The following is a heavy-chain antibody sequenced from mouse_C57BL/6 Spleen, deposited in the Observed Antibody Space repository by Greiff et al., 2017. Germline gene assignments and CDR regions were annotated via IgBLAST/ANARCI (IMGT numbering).Heavy chain of an antibody. Sequence: EVKLMESGGGLVKPGGSLKLSCAASGFTFSSYAMSWVRQTPEKRLEWVATISDGGSYTYYPDNVKGRFTISRDNAKNNLDLQMSHLKSEDTAMYYCARDRGGPVLAYWGQGTLVTVSA. CDR1: GFTFSSYA. CDR2: ISDGGSYT. D-gene: IGHD3-1*01. V-gene: IGHV5-4*01. CDR3: ARDRGGPVLAY. J-gene: IGHJ3*01.